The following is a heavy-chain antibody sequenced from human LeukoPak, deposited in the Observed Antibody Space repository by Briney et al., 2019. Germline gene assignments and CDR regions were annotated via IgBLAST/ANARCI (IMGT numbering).Heavy chain of an antibody. CDR3: ARVYPWHGGNFDY. J-gene: IGHJ4*02. CDR2: INHSGNT. V-gene: IGHV4-34*01. Sequence: SETLSLTCALYGGSFSTYYWFWIRHPPGKGLEWIGEINHSGNTNYNPSLKSRVTISVDTSKNQFSLKLSSVTAADTAVYYCARVYPWHGGNFDYWGRGTLVTVSS. D-gene: IGHD4-23*01. CDR1: GGSFSTYY.